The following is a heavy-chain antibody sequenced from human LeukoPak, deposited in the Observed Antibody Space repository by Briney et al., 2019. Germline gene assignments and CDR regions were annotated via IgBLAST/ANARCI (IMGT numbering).Heavy chain of an antibody. Sequence: PGGSLRFSCAASGFTFSSYSLNWVRQAPWKGLEWVSAISRSSSYIYYADSVKGRFTISRDNAKNSLYLQMNSLRAEDTAVYYCARVDSSGYYLVGACDIWGQGTMVTVSS. D-gene: IGHD3-22*01. J-gene: IGHJ3*02. CDR2: ISRSSSYI. CDR3: ARVDSSGYYLVGACDI. CDR1: GFTFSSYS. V-gene: IGHV3-21*01.